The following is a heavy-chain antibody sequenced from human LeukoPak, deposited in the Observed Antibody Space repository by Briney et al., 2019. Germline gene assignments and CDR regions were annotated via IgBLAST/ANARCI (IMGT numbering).Heavy chain of an antibody. CDR3: ARDLVGATPLYYYYGMDV. CDR1: GFTFSSYW. D-gene: IGHD1-26*01. CDR2: IKQDGSEK. V-gene: IGHV3-7*01. Sequence: GGSLRLSCAASGFTFSSYWMSWVRQAPGKGLEWVANIKQDGSEKYYVDSVKGRFTISRDNAKNSLYLQMNSLRAEDTAVYYCARDLVGATPLYYYYGMDVWGPGTTVTVSS. J-gene: IGHJ6*02.